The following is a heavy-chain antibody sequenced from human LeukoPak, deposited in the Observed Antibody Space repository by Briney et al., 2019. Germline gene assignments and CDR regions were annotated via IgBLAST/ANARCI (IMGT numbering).Heavy chain of an antibody. CDR3: ARDEYYDSSGYPDY. D-gene: IGHD3-22*01. J-gene: IGHJ4*02. Sequence: GGSLRLSCAASGFTFGSFGMHWVRQAPGKGLEWVAVIWYDGSNKYYADSVKGRFTISRDNSKNTLYLQMNSLRAEDTAVYYCARDEYYDSSGYPDYWGQGTLVTVSS. V-gene: IGHV3-33*08. CDR2: IWYDGSNK. CDR1: GFTFGSFG.